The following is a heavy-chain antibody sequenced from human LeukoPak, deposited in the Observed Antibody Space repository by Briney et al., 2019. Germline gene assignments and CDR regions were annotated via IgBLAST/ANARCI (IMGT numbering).Heavy chain of an antibody. V-gene: IGHV4-4*07. Sequence: SETLSLTCTVSGGSISSYYWRWVRQPAGEGLEWIGRIYTSGSTNYNHSLKSRVTMSVDTSKNQFSLKLSSVTAADTAVYYCAANIVGATRPLDYWGQGTLVTVSS. CDR1: GGSISSYY. CDR3: AANIVGATRPLDY. J-gene: IGHJ4*02. D-gene: IGHD1-26*01. CDR2: IYTSGST.